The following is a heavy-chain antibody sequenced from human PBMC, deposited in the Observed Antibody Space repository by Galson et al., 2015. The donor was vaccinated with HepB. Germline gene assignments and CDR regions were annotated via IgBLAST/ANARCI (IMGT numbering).Heavy chain of an antibody. Sequence: SVKVSCKASGYTFTTYFLHWVRQAPGQGLEWMGRINPKSGETKFAQNFQGRVTMTRDKSTTTAYLDLSGLRPDDTAVYYCARDGTGTQNYHIDVWGKGTKVTVSS. D-gene: IGHD1-7*01. V-gene: IGHV1-2*06. CDR1: GYTFTTYF. CDR3: ARDGTGTQNYHIDV. J-gene: IGHJ6*03. CDR2: INPKSGET.